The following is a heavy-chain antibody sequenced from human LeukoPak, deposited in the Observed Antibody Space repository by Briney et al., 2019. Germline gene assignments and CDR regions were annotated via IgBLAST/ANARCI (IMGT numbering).Heavy chain of an antibody. CDR1: GDSISSSSYF. V-gene: IGHV4-39*01. CDR3: ARRSGNYYYAMDV. Sequence: SETLSLTCTVSGDSISSSSYFWGWIRQPPGKGLEWIGIIYYSGTTYYNPSLKSRVTISVATSKNQFSLKLSSVTAADTAVYYRARRSGNYYYAMDVWGQGTTVSVSS. J-gene: IGHJ6*02. CDR2: IYYSGTT. D-gene: IGHD1-1*01.